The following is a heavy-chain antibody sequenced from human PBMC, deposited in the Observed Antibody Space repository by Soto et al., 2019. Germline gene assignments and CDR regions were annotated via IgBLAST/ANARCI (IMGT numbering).Heavy chain of an antibody. CDR2: INPNGGST. V-gene: IGHV1-46*01. Sequence: QVQLVQSGAAVKKPGASVKVSCKASGYTFTTYYMHWVRQAPGQGLEWMGIINPNGGSTTSAQKFQGSVTMTRDTSTSTVYMELSSLRSADPAVYSCARAGYCSGGICFHRNFDYGGPGCLVSVS. CDR1: GYTFTTYY. CDR3: ARAGYCSGGICFHRNFDY. D-gene: IGHD2-15*01. J-gene: IGHJ4*02.